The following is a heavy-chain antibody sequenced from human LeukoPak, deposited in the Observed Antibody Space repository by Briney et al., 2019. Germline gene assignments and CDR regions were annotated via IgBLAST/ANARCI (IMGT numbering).Heavy chain of an antibody. Sequence: PGRSLRLSCAASGFTFSSYGVNWVRQAPGKGLEWVGFIRSKAYGGTTEYAASVKGRFTISRDNAKHSLYLQMNSLRAEDTAVYYCARERSGFDYWGQGTLVTVSS. CDR3: ARERSGFDY. CDR1: GFTFSSYG. V-gene: IGHV3-71*01. J-gene: IGHJ4*02. CDR2: IRSKAYGGTT. D-gene: IGHD3-3*01.